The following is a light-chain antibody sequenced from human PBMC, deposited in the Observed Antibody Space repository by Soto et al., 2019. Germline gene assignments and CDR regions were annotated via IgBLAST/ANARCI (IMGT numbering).Light chain of an antibody. CDR1: QSVSNN. CDR3: QHGCT. V-gene: IGKV3-11*01. J-gene: IGKJ5*01. Sequence: EIVLTQSPATLSLSPGERATVSCRASQSVSNNLGWYQQKPGQAPRLLIYDASNRATGIPARFSGSGSGTDFTLPISSLDPEEFAVYYCQHGCTFGQGTRLEIK. CDR2: DAS.